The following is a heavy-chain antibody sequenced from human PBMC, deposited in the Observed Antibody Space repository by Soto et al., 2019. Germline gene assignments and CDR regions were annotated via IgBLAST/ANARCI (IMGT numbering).Heavy chain of an antibody. V-gene: IGHV1-69*08. CDR1: GGTFSSYT. Sequence: QVHLVQSGAEVKKPGSSVKVSCKTSGGTFSSYTISWVRQAPGQGLEWMGRVIPFLSIANYAQKFLGRVTIAADNSTSTAYMELLSLRSEDTAVYYCARDSTVYYSGFHSWGEGTLVTVSS. J-gene: IGHJ5*02. CDR3: ARDSTVYYSGFHS. CDR2: VIPFLSIA. D-gene: IGHD5-12*01.